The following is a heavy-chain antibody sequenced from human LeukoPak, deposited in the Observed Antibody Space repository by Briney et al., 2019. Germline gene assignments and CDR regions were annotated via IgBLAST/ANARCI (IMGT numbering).Heavy chain of an antibody. J-gene: IGHJ4*02. V-gene: IGHV3-33*01. CDR1: GFTFSSYG. D-gene: IGHD6-13*01. Sequence: GGSLRLSCAASGFTFSSYGMHWVRQAPGKGLEWVAVIWYDGSNKYYADSVKGRFTISRDNSKNTLYLQMNSLRAEDTAVYYCARDLGYSSSGDPFDYWGQGTLVTVSS. CDR3: ARDLGYSSSGDPFDY. CDR2: IWYDGSNK.